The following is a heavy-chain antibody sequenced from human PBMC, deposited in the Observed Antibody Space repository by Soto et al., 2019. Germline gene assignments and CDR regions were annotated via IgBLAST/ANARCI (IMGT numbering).Heavy chain of an antibody. Sequence: SATLALTCTAAGGSLRSSRDYWGWMRQPPGKGLEWIGSIYYSGSTYYNPSLKSRVTISVDTSKNQFSLKLSSVTAADTAVYYCARHVRDKAMPTPHDYCGQGTLVTVSA. D-gene: IGHD5-18*01. J-gene: IGHJ4*02. CDR2: IYYSGST. CDR3: ARHVRDKAMPTPHDY. CDR1: GGSLRSSRDY. V-gene: IGHV4-39*01.